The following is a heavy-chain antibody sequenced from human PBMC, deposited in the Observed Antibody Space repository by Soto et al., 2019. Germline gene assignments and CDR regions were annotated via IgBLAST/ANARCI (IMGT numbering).Heavy chain of an antibody. J-gene: IGHJ6*02. V-gene: IGHV3-72*01. CDR1: GFTSSDHS. D-gene: IGHD3-16*01. Sequence: VELVESGGGLVQAGGSLRVSCGVSGFTSSDHSMDWVRQAPGKGLEWVGRTANKRSRYTTEYAASVKGRFIISRDDSKNPVYLQMNSLKIEDTAVYYCARAGFGHGLDVWGQGTTVTVSS. CDR2: TANKRSRYTT. CDR3: ARAGFGHGLDV.